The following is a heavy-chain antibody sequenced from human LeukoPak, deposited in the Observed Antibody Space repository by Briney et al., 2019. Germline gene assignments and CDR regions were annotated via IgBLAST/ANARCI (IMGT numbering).Heavy chain of an antibody. CDR2: INPNNRGT. CDR3: ARDQGSDDSSDYWPLDY. D-gene: IGHD3-22*01. V-gene: IGHV1-2*02. J-gene: IGHJ4*02. CDR1: GYTFTAYY. Sequence: ASVKVSCKASGYTFTAYYIHWVRQAPGQGLEWMGWINPNNRGTNYAQKFQGRVTITRDTSISTAYMELSRLRSDDTAVYYCARDQGSDDSSDYWPLDYWGQGTLVTVSS.